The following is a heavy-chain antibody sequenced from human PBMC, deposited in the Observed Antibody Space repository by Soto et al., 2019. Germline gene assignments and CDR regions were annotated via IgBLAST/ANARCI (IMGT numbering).Heavy chain of an antibody. CDR2: IWYDGSNK. Sequence: GGSLRLSCAASGFTFSRYGMHWVRQAPGKGLEWVAVIWYDGSNKYYADSVKGRFTISRDNSKNTLYLQMNSLRADDTAMYYCASRSPALDYWGQGILVTVSS. J-gene: IGHJ4*02. CDR1: GFTFSRYG. D-gene: IGHD2-2*01. V-gene: IGHV3-33*01. CDR3: ASRSPALDY.